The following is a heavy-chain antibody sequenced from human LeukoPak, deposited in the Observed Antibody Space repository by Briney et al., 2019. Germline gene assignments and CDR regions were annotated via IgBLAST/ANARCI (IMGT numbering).Heavy chain of an antibody. D-gene: IGHD3-3*01. Sequence: SETLSPTCTVSGGSISSSSYYWGWIRQPPGKGLEWIGSIYYSGSTYYNPSLKSRVTISVDTSKNQFSLKLSSVTAADTAVYYCARLGFYGHVDYWGQGTLVTVSS. V-gene: IGHV4-39*01. J-gene: IGHJ4*02. CDR1: GGSISSSSYY. CDR2: IYYSGST. CDR3: ARLGFYGHVDY.